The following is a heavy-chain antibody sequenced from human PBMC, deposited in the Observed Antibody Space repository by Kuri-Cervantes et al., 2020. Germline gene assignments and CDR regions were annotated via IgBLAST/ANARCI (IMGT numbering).Heavy chain of an antibody. V-gene: IGHV3-23*01. J-gene: IGHJ4*02. CDR3: ATDCCSSAFMGDS. Sequence: GESLKISCVASGFTFRSYGMAWVRQAPGKGLEWVSTIDASGTNMHYADYVKGRFSISRDNSRNTVFLQMNSLRVEDTALYYCATDCCSSAFMGDSWGQGTLVTVSS. D-gene: IGHD6-19*01. CDR2: IDASGTNM. CDR1: GFTFRSYG.